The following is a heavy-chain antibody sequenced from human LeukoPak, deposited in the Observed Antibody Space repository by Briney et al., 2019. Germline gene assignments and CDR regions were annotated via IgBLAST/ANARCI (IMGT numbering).Heavy chain of an antibody. CDR2: MNPNSGNT. Sequence: GASVKVSCKASGYTFTSHDIDWVRQAPGQGLEWMGWMNPNSGNTGYAQKFQGRVTMTSDTSVTTAYMELSSLAPEDTAVYFCASQLGRTNTWFDPWGQGTLVTVSS. J-gene: IGHJ5*02. CDR1: GYTFTSHD. CDR3: ASQLGRTNTWFDP. D-gene: IGHD7-27*01. V-gene: IGHV1-8*01.